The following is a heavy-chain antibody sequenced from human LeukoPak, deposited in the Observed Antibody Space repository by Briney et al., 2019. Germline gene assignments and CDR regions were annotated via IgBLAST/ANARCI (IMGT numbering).Heavy chain of an antibody. CDR2: INPDGGNT. J-gene: IGHJ3*01. V-gene: IGHV1-46*01. D-gene: IGHD5-24*01. Sequence: ASVKVSCKASGYTFTNSYIHWVRQAPGQVLEWMGLINPDGGNTNCAQNFQDRVTLTRDTSTSTVYMELSSLRSEDTAIYYCARIRDGYNDAYDLWGQGTVVTVPS. CDR3: ARIRDGYNDAYDL. CDR1: GYTFTNSY.